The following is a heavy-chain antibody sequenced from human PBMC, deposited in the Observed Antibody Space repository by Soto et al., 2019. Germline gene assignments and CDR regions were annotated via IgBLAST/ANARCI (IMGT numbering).Heavy chain of an antibody. V-gene: IGHV3-64*01. CDR2: ISSNGGST. J-gene: IGHJ4*02. D-gene: IGHD2-21*01. CDR3: ARGSYCGGDCYTPFFDY. CDR1: GFTFSSYA. Sequence: GGSLRLSCAASGFTFSSYAMHWVRQAPGKGLEYVSAISSNGGSTYYANSVKGRFTISRDNSKNTLYLQMGSLRAEDMAVYYCARGSYCGGDCYTPFFDYWGQGTLVTVSS.